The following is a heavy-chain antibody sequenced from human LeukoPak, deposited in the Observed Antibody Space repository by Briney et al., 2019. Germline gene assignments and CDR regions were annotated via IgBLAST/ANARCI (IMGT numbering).Heavy chain of an antibody. CDR1: GGSFSGYY. CDR2: INHSGST. CDR3: ARDGYSSSYNWFDP. J-gene: IGHJ5*02. D-gene: IGHD6-6*01. V-gene: IGHV4-34*01. Sequence: SETLSLTCAVYGGSFSGYYWSWIRQPPGKGLEWIGEINHSGSTNYNPSLKSRVTISVDTSKNQFSLKLSSVTAADTAVYYCARDGYSSSYNWFDPWGQGTLVTVSS.